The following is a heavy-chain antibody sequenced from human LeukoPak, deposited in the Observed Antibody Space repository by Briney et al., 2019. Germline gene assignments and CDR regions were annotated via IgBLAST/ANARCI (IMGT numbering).Heavy chain of an antibody. CDR2: INHSGST. V-gene: IGHV4-34*01. D-gene: IGHD3-10*01. Sequence: SETLSLTCAVYGGSFSGYYWSWIRQPPGKGLEWIGEINHSGSTNYSPSLRSRVTISLDTSRNQFSLKLNSVTAADTAVYYCAKSNGYGLVDIWGQGTMVTVSS. J-gene: IGHJ3*02. CDR3: AKSNGYGLVDI. CDR1: GGSFSGYY.